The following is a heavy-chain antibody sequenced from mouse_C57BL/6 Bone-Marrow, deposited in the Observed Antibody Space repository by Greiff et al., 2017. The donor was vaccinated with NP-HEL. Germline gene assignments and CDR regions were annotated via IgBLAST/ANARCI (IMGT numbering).Heavy chain of an antibody. CDR1: GYTFTDYN. V-gene: IGHV1-22*01. CDR2: INPNNGGT. CDR3: ARRGGIYDGYFWYFDV. Sequence: VQLQQSGPELVKPGASVRMSCKASGYTFTDYNMHWVKQSHGKSLEWIGYINPNNGGTSYNQKFKGQATLTVNKSSSTAYMELRSLTSEDSAVYYCARRGGIYDGYFWYFDVWGTGTTVTVSS. D-gene: IGHD2-3*01. J-gene: IGHJ1*03.